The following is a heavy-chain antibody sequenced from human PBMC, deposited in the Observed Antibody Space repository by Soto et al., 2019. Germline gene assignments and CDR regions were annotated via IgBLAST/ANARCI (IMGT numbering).Heavy chain of an antibody. J-gene: IGHJ4*02. Sequence: EVQLLESGGGLVQPGGSLRLSCAASGFTFSSYAMSWVRHAPGKWLEWVSAIRGSGGSTYYADSVKGRFTISRDNSKNTPYRQMNSRRAEDTAVYYWAYSSTPFDYWGQGTLVTFSA. D-gene: IGHD6-13*01. CDR1: GFTFSSYA. V-gene: IGHV3-23*01. CDR3: AYSSTPFDY. CDR2: IRGSGGST.